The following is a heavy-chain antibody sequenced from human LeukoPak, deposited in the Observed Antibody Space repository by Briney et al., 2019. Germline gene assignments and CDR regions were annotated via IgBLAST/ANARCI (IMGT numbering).Heavy chain of an antibody. D-gene: IGHD2-2*01. J-gene: IGHJ6*03. CDR1: GFIFSDHY. CDR2: IRHKADSYTT. V-gene: IGHV3-72*01. Sequence: GGSLRLSCAASGFIFSDHYMDWVRQAPGKGLEWVGRIRHKADSYTTDYAASVKGRFTISRDDSKNSLYLQMNSLKTEDRAVYYCTTDLVAWGGYYYYYMDVWGKGTTVTVSS. CDR3: TTDLVAWGGYYYYYMDV.